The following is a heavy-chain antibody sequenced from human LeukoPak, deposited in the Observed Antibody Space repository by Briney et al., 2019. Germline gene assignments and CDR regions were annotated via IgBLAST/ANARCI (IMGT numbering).Heavy chain of an antibody. Sequence: GSLRLSCAALGFPFSNHALGWVPQPSGKGPGLAPAIRNGNTYYADSVRGRFSISRDDSRNMVYLQMYSLRVEDTARYYCVREAGYCATVCLKTNYFDPWGQGTLVTVSS. J-gene: IGHJ5*02. CDR2: IRNGNT. D-gene: IGHD2-8*01. CDR1: GFPFSNHA. V-gene: IGHV3-23*01. CDR3: VREAGYCATVCLKTNYFDP.